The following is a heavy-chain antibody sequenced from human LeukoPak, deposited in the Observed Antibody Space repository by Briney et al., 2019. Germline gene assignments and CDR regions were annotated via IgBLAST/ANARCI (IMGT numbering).Heavy chain of an antibody. Sequence: PGGSLRLSCAASGFIFNNYALSWVRQTPGKGLEWVSAISGSGRNTYYADSVKGRFTITRDNSRNTLYLQMNSLRVEDTAVYYCAEDKEDAFDIWGQGTMVIVSS. V-gene: IGHV3-23*01. CDR3: AEDKEDAFDI. CDR1: GFIFNNYA. CDR2: ISGSGRNT. J-gene: IGHJ3*02.